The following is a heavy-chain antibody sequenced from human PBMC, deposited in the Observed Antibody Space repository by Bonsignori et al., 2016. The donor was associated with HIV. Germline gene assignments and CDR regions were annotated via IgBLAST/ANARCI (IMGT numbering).Heavy chain of an antibody. V-gene: IGHV4-39*07. Sequence: WIRQPPGKGLEWIGSIYYSGSTYYNPSLKSRVTISVDTSKNQFSLKLSSVTAADTAVYYCARAGYSSSYDRYNWFDPWGQGTLVTVSS. CDR3: ARAGYSSSYDRYNWFDP. CDR2: IYYSGST. D-gene: IGHD6-13*01. J-gene: IGHJ5*02.